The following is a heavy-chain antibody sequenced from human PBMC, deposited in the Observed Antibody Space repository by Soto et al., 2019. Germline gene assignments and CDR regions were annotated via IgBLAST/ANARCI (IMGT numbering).Heavy chain of an antibody. CDR3: GKDLPKMIAGAGTEGWGYYYYGMDV. V-gene: IGHV3-30*18. D-gene: IGHD6-19*01. CDR1: GFTFSSYG. J-gene: IGHJ6*02. CDR2: ISYDGSNK. Sequence: QVQLVESGGGVVQPGRSLRLSCAASGFTFSSYGMHWVRQAPGKGLEWVAVISYDGSNKYYADSVKGRFTISRDNSKNTQYQQKISLRAEDTAVYYCGKDLPKMIAGAGTEGWGYYYYGMDVWGQGTTVTVSS.